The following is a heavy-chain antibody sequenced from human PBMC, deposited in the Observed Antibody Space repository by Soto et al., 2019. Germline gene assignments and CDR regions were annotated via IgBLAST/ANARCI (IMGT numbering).Heavy chain of an antibody. V-gene: IGHV1-46*01. CDR3: ARDARGYCSSTSCYIRVPLQL. D-gene: IGHD2-2*02. CDR2: INPSGGST. J-gene: IGHJ4*02. CDR1: GYTFTSYY. Sequence: ASVKVSCKASGYTFTSYYMHWVRQAPGQGLEWMGIINPSGGSTSYAQKFQGRVTMTRDTSTSTVCMELSSLRSEDTAVYYCARDARGYCSSTSCYIRVPLQLWGQGTLVTVSS.